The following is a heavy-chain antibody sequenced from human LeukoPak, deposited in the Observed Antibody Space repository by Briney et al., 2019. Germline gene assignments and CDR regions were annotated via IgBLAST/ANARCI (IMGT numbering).Heavy chain of an antibody. D-gene: IGHD5-24*01. CDR1: GGSVSSGSYY. CDR2: IFYSGST. Sequence: SETLSLTCTVSGGSVSSGSYYWTWIRQPPGKGLEWIGYIFYSGSTNYNPSLKSRVTISVDTSKNQFSLELSSVTAADTAVYYCVREAYKNYFDYWGQGTLVTVSS. CDR3: VREAYKNYFDY. J-gene: IGHJ4*02. V-gene: IGHV4-61*01.